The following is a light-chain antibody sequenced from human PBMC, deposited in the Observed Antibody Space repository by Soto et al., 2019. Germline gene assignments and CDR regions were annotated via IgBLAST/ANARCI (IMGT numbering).Light chain of an antibody. V-gene: IGLV1-44*01. CDR3: AAWDDSLNVVV. CDR1: SSNIGSNT. J-gene: IGLJ2*01. CDR2: SNK. Sequence: QSVLTQPPSASGTPGQTVTISCTGSSSNIGSNTVNWYQQLTGTAPKLLIFSNKQRPSGVPDRFSGSKSGTSASLAISGFQAEDEADYYCAAWDDSLNVVVFGGGTKLTVL.